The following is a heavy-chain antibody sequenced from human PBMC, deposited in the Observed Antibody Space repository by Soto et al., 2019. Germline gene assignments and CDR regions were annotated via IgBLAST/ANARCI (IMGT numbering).Heavy chain of an antibody. J-gene: IGHJ4*02. Sequence: QVQLVESGGGVVQPGRSLRLSCAASGFTFSSYAMHWVRQAPGKGLEWVAVISYDGSNKYYADSVKGRFTISRDNSKNTLYLQMNSLRAEDTAVYYCARDYSPFEPTLYCSGGSCYHTTTFDYWGQGTLVTVSS. CDR3: ARDYSPFEPTLYCSGGSCYHTTTFDY. V-gene: IGHV3-30-3*01. D-gene: IGHD2-15*01. CDR1: GFTFSSYA. CDR2: ISYDGSNK.